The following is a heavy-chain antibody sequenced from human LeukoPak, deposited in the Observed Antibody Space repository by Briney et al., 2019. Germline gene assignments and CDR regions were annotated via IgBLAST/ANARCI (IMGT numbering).Heavy chain of an antibody. CDR2: ISGYNGNT. D-gene: IGHD3-22*01. J-gene: IGHJ4*02. CDR3: ARDLTHRRNYDNSGYQIVPAF. CDR1: GYIFTNFG. Sequence: ASVKVSCKASGYIFTNFGISWVRQARGQGLEWMGWISGYNGNTKYVQKFQGGVTMTTDTSTSTAYMELRSLRSDDTAVYYCARDLTHRRNYDNSGYQIVPAFWGQGTLVTVSS. V-gene: IGHV1-18*01.